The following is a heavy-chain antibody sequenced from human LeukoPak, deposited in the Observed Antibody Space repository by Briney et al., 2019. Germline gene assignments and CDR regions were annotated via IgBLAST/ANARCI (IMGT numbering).Heavy chain of an antibody. D-gene: IGHD3-10*01. J-gene: IGHJ4*02. V-gene: IGHV5-51*01. CDR1: GYSFTSYW. CDR3: ARHVGSYYFGYFDY. CDR2: IYPGDSDT. Sequence: GESLKISCNGSGYSFTSYWIAGVRQMPGKGLEWMGIIYPGDSDTRYSPSFQGQVTISADKSISTAYLQWSSLKASDTAMYYCARHVGSYYFGYFDYWGQGTLVTVSS.